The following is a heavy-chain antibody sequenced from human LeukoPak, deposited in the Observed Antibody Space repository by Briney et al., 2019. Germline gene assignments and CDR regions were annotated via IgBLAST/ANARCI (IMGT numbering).Heavy chain of an antibody. Sequence: GESLKISCKGSGYSFSSSWIGWVRQMPGKGLEWMGIIWPGDSNTRYTPSFQGQVTISGDKSISTAYLQWSSLKASDTAIYYCARLRDGTIDYWGQGTLVTVSS. CDR3: ARLRDGTIDY. V-gene: IGHV5-51*01. CDR1: GYSFSSSW. J-gene: IGHJ4*02. CDR2: IWPGDSNT.